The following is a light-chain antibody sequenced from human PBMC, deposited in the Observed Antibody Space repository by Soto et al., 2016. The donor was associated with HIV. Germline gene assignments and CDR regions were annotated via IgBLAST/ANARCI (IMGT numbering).Light chain of an antibody. V-gene: IGLV3-1*01. CDR3: QAWDSSTGV. CDR2: QDA. Sequence: SYELTQPPSVSVSPGQTARTTCSGDKLWEKYVSWYQQKPGQSPVLVIYQDAMRPSGIPERFSGSNSGNTATLTISGTQTMDEADYYCQAWDSSTGVFGGGTERDRP. J-gene: IGLJ2*01. CDR1: KLWEKY.